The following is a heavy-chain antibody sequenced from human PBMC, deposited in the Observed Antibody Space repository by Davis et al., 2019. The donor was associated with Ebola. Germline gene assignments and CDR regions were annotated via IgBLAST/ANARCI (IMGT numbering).Heavy chain of an antibody. CDR2: ISSSSTTM. D-gene: IGHD6-13*01. J-gene: IGHJ4*02. V-gene: IGHV3-48*01. Sequence: GESLKISCAASGFTFSSYSMNWVRRAPGKGLEWLSYISSSSTTMYYADSVKGRFTISRDNAKNSLYLQMNSLRAEDTAVYYCARGPAADYWGQGTLVTVSS. CDR1: GFTFSSYS. CDR3: ARGPAADY.